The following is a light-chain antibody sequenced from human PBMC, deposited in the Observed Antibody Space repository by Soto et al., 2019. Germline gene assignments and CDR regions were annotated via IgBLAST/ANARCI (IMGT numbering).Light chain of an antibody. V-gene: IGKV1-5*01. CDR1: QSISGW. CDR2: DAS. Sequence: IQMTQSPYTLSPSVGDRVSITCRASQSISGWLAWYQQKPGKAPKLLIYDASSLESGVPSRFSGSGSGTEFSLTISRLQPDDFATYYCQHYNSYSEAFGQGTKVDIK. J-gene: IGKJ1*01. CDR3: QHYNSYSEA.